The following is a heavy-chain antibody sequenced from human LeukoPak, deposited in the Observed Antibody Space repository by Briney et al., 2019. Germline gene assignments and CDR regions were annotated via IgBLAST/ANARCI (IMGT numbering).Heavy chain of an antibody. J-gene: IGHJ4*02. D-gene: IGHD3-22*01. CDR1: GGTFSSYA. Sequence: SVKVSCKASGGTFSSYAISWVRQAPGQGLEWMGGIIPIFGTANYAQKFQGRVTITADESTSTAYMELSSLRSEDTAVYYCARAEEDYYDSSGLPDYRGQGTLVTVSS. V-gene: IGHV1-69*13. CDR2: IIPIFGTA. CDR3: ARAEEDYYDSSGLPDY.